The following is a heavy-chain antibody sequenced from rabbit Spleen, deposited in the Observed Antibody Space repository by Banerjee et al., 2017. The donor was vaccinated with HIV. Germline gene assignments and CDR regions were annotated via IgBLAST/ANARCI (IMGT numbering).Heavy chain of an antibody. CDR3: ARDTGSSFSTYGMDL. D-gene: IGHD8-1*01. CDR2: IDIGSRDFT. Sequence: QSLEESGGDLVQPEGSLTLTCPASGISFVAYNLMCWVRKAPGKGLEWIACIDIGSRDFTYYASWAKGRFTISITSSTTVTLQMTSLTVADTATYFCARDTGSSFSTYGMDLWGPGTLVTVS. CDR1: GISFVAYNL. J-gene: IGHJ6*01. V-gene: IGHV1S40*01.